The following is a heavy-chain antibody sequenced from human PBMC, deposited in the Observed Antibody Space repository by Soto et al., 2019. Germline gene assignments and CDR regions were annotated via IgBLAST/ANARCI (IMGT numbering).Heavy chain of an antibody. D-gene: IGHD3-16*01. CDR2: IKQDGSEK. V-gene: IGHV3-7*03. CDR1: GFTFRSYW. CDR3: AREIAYDYVWGSYVDC. Sequence: GGSLRLPCAASGFTFRSYWMSWVRQAPGKGLEWVANIKQDGSEKYYVDSVKGRFTISRDNAKNSPYLQMNSLRAEDTAVYYCAREIAYDYVWGSYVDCWGQGTLVTVSS. J-gene: IGHJ4*02.